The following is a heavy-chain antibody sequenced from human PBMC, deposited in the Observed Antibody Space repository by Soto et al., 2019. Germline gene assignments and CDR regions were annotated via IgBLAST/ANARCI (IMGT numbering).Heavy chain of an antibody. Sequence: SETLSLTCTVSGGSISSSSYYWGWIRQPPGKGLDWIGSIYYSGSTYYNPSLKNRVTISVVTSKNQFSQKLSSVTAADTAVYSCTRLPGITPFRRDYWGQGTLVTVSS. J-gene: IGHJ4*02. D-gene: IGHD3-10*01. CDR1: GGSISSSSYY. V-gene: IGHV4-39*01. CDR3: TRLPGITPFRRDY. CDR2: IYYSGST.